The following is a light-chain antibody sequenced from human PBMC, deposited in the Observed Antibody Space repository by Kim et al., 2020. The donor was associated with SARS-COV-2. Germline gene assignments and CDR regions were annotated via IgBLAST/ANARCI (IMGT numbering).Light chain of an antibody. CDR1: SLRNYF. V-gene: IGLV3-19*01. CDR3: KSRDSSGNHP. Sequence: VALGQTVRITCQGDSLRNYFASWYQQKPGQAPVVVMYGKNNRPSGIPDRFSGSSSGNTASLTITGAQTEDEADYYCKSRDSSGNHPFGGGTQLTV. J-gene: IGLJ3*02. CDR2: GKN.